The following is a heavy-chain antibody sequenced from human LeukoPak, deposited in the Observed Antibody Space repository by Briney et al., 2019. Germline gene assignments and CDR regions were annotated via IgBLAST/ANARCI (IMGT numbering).Heavy chain of an antibody. CDR2: INPSGGST. D-gene: IGHD3-10*01. CDR1: VYTFTDYY. V-gene: IGHV1-46*01. J-gene: IGHJ3*02. CDR3: ARVASSGNDAFDI. Sequence: GASVKVSCRASVYTFTDYYIHWVRQAPGQGLEWMGIINPSGGSTSYAQKFQGRVTMTRDTSTSTVYMELSSLRSEDTAVYYCARVASSGNDAFDIWGQGTMVTVSS.